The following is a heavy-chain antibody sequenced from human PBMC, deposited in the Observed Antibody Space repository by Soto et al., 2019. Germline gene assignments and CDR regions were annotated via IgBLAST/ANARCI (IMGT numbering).Heavy chain of an antibody. CDR1: GYTFTSYY. CDR2: INPSGGST. V-gene: IGHV1-46*01. D-gene: IGHD2-15*01. J-gene: IGHJ5*02. Sequence: ASVKVSCKASGYTFTSYYMHWVRQAPGQGLEWMGIINPSGGSTSYAQKFQGRVTMTRDTSTSTVYMELSSLRSEDTAVYYCARTTRGYCSGGSCYAGKKNWFDPWGQGTLVTVSS. CDR3: ARTTRGYCSGGSCYAGKKNWFDP.